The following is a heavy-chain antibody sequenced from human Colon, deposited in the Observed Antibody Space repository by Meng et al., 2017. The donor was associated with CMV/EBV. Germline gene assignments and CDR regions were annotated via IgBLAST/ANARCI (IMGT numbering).Heavy chain of an antibody. D-gene: IGHD2-2*01. V-gene: IGHV3-48*03. J-gene: IGHJ4*02. Sequence: GESLKISCAASGFTLNTYEMNWVRQAPGKGLEWISYISNTDNSMYYADSVKGRFTISRDNAKNSLYLQMNSLRAEDTAVYYCARDSLGARYCSSTSCYRVPLWGQGTLVTVSS. CDR2: ISNTDNSM. CDR1: GFTLNTYE. CDR3: ARDSLGARYCSSTSCYRVPL.